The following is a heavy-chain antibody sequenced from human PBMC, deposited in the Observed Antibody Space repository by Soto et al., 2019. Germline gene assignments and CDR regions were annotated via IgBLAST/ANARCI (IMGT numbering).Heavy chain of an antibody. Sequence: PGGSLRLSCAASGFTFDDYAMHWVRQAPGKGLEWVSGISWNSGSIGYADSVKGRFTISRDNAKNSLYLQMNSLRAEDTALYYCAKEKLTIAAAGTGKKIGFDYWGQGTLVTVSS. CDR1: GFTFDDYA. V-gene: IGHV3-9*01. CDR3: AKEKLTIAAAGTGKKIGFDY. CDR2: ISWNSGSI. J-gene: IGHJ4*02. D-gene: IGHD6-13*01.